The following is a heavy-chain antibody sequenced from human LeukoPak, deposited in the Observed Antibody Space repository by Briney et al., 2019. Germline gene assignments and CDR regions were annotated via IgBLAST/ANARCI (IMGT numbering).Heavy chain of an antibody. CDR2: ISSDTTT. J-gene: IGHJ1*01. Sequence: GGSLRLSCAASGFTFSDYYMSWIRQAPGKGLEWISYISSDTTTNYADSVRGRFTISRDNAKNSLYLQMNSLRAEDTAVYYCARYCSSTSCYIGSAEYFQDWGQGTLVTVSS. D-gene: IGHD2-2*02. CDR1: GFTFSDYY. V-gene: IGHV3-11*01. CDR3: ARYCSSTSCYIGSAEYFQD.